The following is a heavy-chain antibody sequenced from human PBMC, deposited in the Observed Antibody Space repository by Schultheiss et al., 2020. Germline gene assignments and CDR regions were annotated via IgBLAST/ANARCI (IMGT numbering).Heavy chain of an antibody. J-gene: IGHJ4*02. CDR3: AKENYDFWSGYPAYFDY. V-gene: IGHV3-30-3*01. CDR2: TSYDGINK. CDR1: GLTFSRYG. D-gene: IGHD3-3*01. Sequence: GGSLRLSCAASGLTFSRYGMDWVRRGPEWVAFTSYDGINKYYTDSVKGRFTISRDNAKNSLYLQMNSLRAEDTALYYCAKENYDFWSGYPAYFDYWGQGTLVTVSS.